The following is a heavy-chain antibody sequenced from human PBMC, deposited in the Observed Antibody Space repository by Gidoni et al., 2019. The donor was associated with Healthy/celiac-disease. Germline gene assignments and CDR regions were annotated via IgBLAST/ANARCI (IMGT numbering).Heavy chain of an antibody. J-gene: IGHJ4*02. CDR3: ARGGQWELLAFDY. D-gene: IGHD1-26*01. CDR1: GFTVRSNY. CDR2: IYSGGST. V-gene: IGHV3-66*02. Sequence: EVQLVESGGGLVQPGGSLRLSCAVSGFTVRSNYMSWVRQGPGKGLAWVSVIYSGGSTHYADSVKGRFTISRDNSKNTLYLHVNSLRAEDTAVYDCARGGQWELLAFDYWGQGTLVTVSS.